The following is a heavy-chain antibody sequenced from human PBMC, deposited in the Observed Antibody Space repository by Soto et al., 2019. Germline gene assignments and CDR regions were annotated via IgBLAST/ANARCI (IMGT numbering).Heavy chain of an antibody. CDR2: IYHSGST. CDR1: GGSISSGGYS. V-gene: IGHV4-30-2*01. J-gene: IGHJ4*02. CDR3: ARAKLHGSGSYLLRIGYYFDY. Sequence: SETLSLTCAVSGGSISSGGYSWNWIRQPPGKGLEWIGYIYHSGSTLYNPSLKSRVTISVDKSKSQFSLKLNSVTAADTAVYYCARAKLHGSGSYLLRIGYYFDYWGQGTRVTVS. D-gene: IGHD3-10*01.